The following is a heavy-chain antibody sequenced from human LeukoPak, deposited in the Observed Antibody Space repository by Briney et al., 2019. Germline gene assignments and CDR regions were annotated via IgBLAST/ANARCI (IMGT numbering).Heavy chain of an antibody. Sequence: SETLSLTCTVSGGSISSYYWSWIRQTPGKGLEWIGYIYYSGSTNYNPSLKSRVTISVDTSKNQFSLKLSSVTAADTAVYYCARVPDPIYYDSSGLGGDAFDIWGQGTMVTVSS. CDR3: ARVPDPIYYDSSGLGGDAFDI. CDR2: IYYSGST. D-gene: IGHD3-22*01. CDR1: GGSISSYY. J-gene: IGHJ3*02. V-gene: IGHV4-59*08.